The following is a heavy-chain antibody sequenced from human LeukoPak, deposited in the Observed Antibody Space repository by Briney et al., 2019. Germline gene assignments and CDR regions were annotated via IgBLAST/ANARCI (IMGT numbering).Heavy chain of an antibody. CDR3: ARDWDTGNGY. V-gene: IGHV1-69*05. J-gene: IGHJ4*02. Sequence: PVKVSCKASRGTFCSYAISWVRQAPGQGLEWMGRIIPIFVTANYAQKCQGRVTITTDESTSTAYMELSSLRSEDTAVYYCARDWDTGNGYWGQGTLVTVSS. CDR1: RGTFCSYA. CDR2: IIPIFVTA. D-gene: IGHD5-18*01.